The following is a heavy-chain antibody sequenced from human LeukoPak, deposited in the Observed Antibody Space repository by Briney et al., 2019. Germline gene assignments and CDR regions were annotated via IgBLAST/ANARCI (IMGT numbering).Heavy chain of an antibody. CDR1: GGSISSGGYS. Sequence: SQTLSLTCAVSGGSISSGGYSWSWIRQPPGKGLEWIGYIYHSGSTYYNPSLKSRVTISVDTSKNQFSLKLSSVTAADTAVYYCARQLGSKNAFDIWGQGTMVTVSS. CDR3: ARQLGSKNAFDI. CDR2: IYHSGST. J-gene: IGHJ3*02. V-gene: IGHV4-30-2*03.